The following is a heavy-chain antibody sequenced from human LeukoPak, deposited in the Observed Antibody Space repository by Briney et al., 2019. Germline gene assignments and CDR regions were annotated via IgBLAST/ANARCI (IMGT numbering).Heavy chain of an antibody. CDR2: IGTAGDT. D-gene: IGHD2-2*01. V-gene: IGHV3-13*01. CDR1: GFTFSSYD. J-gene: IGHJ4*02. Sequence: GGSLRLSCAASGFTFSSYDMHWVRHATGKGLEWVSAIGTAGDTYYPGSVKGRFTISRENAKNSLYLQMNSLRAGDTAVYYCARDPYCGGTNCYGGWGQGALVTVSS. CDR3: ARDPYCGGTNCYGG.